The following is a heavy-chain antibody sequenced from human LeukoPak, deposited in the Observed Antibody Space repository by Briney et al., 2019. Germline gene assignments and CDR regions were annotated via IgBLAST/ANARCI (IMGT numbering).Heavy chain of an antibody. CDR2: INPNSGDT. CDR1: GYSFTGYY. Sequence: ASVKVSCKASGYSFTGYYMHWVRQAPGQGLEWMGWINPNSGDTKYAQKFQGRVTMTRDTSISTAYMELTRLRSDDTAVYYCARVRSSGWYEYYFDYWGQGTLVTVSS. V-gene: IGHV1-2*02. J-gene: IGHJ4*02. CDR3: ARVRSSGWYEYYFDY. D-gene: IGHD6-19*01.